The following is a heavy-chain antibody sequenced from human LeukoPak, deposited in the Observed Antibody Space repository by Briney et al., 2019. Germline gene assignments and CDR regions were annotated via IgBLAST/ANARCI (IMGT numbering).Heavy chain of an antibody. Sequence: GGSLRLSCAASGFTFSNFWMTWVRQAPGKGLEWVANIKQDGSEKYYVDSVKGRFTISRDNAKNSLYLQMNSLRAEDTAVYYCARGRVDDYWGQGTLVTVSP. CDR1: GFTFSNFW. V-gene: IGHV3-7*03. CDR2: IKQDGSEK. CDR3: ARGRVDDY. J-gene: IGHJ4*02.